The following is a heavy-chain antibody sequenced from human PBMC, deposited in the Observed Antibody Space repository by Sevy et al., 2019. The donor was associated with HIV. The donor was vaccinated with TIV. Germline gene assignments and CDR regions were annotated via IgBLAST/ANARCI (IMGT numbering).Heavy chain of an antibody. V-gene: IGHV3-49*03. CDR1: GFTFGDYA. J-gene: IGHJ6*02. CDR2: IRSKAYGGTT. D-gene: IGHD6-19*01. Sequence: GGSLRLSCTTSGFTFGDYAMSWFRQAPGKGLKWVGIIRSKAYGGTTDYAASVKGRFTNSRDDSISIAYLQMNSLKTEDSAVYYCTKHPAGTYYFHGMDVWGQGSTVTVSS. CDR3: TKHPAGTYYFHGMDV.